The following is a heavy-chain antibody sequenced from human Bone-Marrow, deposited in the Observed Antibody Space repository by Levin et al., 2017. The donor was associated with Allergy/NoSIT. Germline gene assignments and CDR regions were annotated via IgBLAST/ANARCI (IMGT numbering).Heavy chain of an antibody. Sequence: GGSLRLSCAASGFTVSTNYMSWVRQAPGKGLGWVSVIYSGGDTYYADSVRGRFTISRDHSKNTLYLQMNSLRAEDTATYYCAKDLAGGIDYWGQGTLVTVSA. V-gene: IGHV3-53*01. J-gene: IGHJ4*02. CDR3: AKDLAGGIDY. CDR2: IYSGGDT. CDR1: GFTVSTNY.